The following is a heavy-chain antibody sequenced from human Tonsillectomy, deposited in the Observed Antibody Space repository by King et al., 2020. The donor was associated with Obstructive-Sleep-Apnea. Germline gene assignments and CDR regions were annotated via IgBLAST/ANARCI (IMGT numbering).Heavy chain of an antibody. CDR1: GGSISSGGYY. CDR3: ARDCYGSGTYAFDI. CDR2: IYYSGST. J-gene: IGHJ3*02. V-gene: IGHV4-31*03. D-gene: IGHD3-10*01. Sequence: QLQESGPGLVKPSQTLSLTCTVSGGSISSGGYYWSWIRQHPGKGLEWIEYIYYSGSTYYNPSLKSRVTISVDTSKNQFSLKLSSVTAADTAVYYCARDCYGSGTYAFDIWGQGTMVTVSS.